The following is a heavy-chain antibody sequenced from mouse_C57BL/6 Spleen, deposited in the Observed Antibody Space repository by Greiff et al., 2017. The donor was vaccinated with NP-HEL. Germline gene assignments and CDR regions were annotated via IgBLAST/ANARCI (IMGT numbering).Heavy chain of an antibody. D-gene: IGHD2-3*01. Sequence: VQLQQSGAELARPGASVKLSCKASGYTFTSYGISWVKQRTGQGLEWIGEIYPRSGNTYYNEKFKGKATLTEDKSSSTAYMELRSLTSEDSAVYFCARGDDGYYVIIDYWGQGTTLTVSS. V-gene: IGHV1-81*01. CDR1: GYTFTSYG. J-gene: IGHJ2*01. CDR2: IYPRSGNT. CDR3: ARGDDGYYVIIDY.